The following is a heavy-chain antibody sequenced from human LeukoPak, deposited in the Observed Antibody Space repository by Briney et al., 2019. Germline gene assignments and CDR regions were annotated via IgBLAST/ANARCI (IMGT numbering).Heavy chain of an antibody. CDR2: TYYRSKWNY. Sequence: SQTLSLTCAISGDSVSRNSAAWNWIRQSPSRGLEWLGRTYYRSKWNYDYAVSVKSRITIIPDTSKNQFSLQLNSVTPEDTAVYYCASTAPAGRFIDYWGQGTLVTVSS. CDR1: GDSVSRNSAA. D-gene: IGHD6-13*01. J-gene: IGHJ4*02. V-gene: IGHV6-1*01. CDR3: ASTAPAGRFIDY.